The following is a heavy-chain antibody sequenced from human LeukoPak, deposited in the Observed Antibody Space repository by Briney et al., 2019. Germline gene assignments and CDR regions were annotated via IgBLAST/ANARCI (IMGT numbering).Heavy chain of an antibody. CDR2: ISSNGDGT. CDR1: GLTFSSYT. J-gene: IGHJ4*02. V-gene: IGHV3-64D*09. D-gene: IGHD1-20*01. CDR3: VKGGRNNWNPPGIYY. Sequence: SGGSLRLSCSASGLTFSSYTMHWVRHAPGKGLEYISAISSNGDGTYYADSVKGRFSISRDNSKNTLYLQMSSLRTEDTGVYYCVKGGRNNWNPPGIYYWGQGTLVTVSS.